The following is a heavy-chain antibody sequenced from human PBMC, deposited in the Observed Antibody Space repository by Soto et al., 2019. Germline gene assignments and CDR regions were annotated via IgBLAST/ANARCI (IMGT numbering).Heavy chain of an antibody. CDR3: ARQASFWHGGGGWFDP. CDR2: IGTQHDT. J-gene: IGHJ5*02. CDR1: GFTFSAYD. Sequence: EVQLVESGGGLVQPGGSLRLSCAASGFTFSAYDMHWVRQATGKGLEWVSAIGTQHDTYYPDSVKGRFTISRENAKNSLYIQMNSLGAGDKAVYYCARQASFWHGGGGWFDPWGQGTLVTVSS. D-gene: IGHD3-16*01. V-gene: IGHV3-13*01.